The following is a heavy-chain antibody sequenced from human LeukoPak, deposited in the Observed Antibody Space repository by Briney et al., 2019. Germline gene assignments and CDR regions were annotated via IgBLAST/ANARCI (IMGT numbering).Heavy chain of an antibody. V-gene: IGHV3-11*04. Sequence: GGSLRLSCAASGFTFSDYYMSWIRQAPGKGLEWVSYISSSGSTIYYADSVKGRFTISRDNAKNSLYLQMNSLRAEDTAVYYCARGPAAINYYYYMDVWGKGTTVTVSS. D-gene: IGHD2-2*02. CDR1: GFTFSDYY. CDR2: ISSSGSTI. J-gene: IGHJ6*03. CDR3: ARGPAAINYYYYMDV.